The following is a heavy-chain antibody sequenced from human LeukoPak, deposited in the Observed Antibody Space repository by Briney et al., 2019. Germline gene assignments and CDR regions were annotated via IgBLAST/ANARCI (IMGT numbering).Heavy chain of an antibody. CDR2: IYYSGST. Sequence: PSETLSLTCTVSGGSISSYYWSWIRQPPGKGLEWIGYIYYSGSTNYNPSLKSRVTISVDTSKNQFSLKLSSVTAADTAVYYCARSKFGDDGTYWGQGTQVTVPS. CDR1: GGSISSYY. CDR3: ARSKFGDDGTY. D-gene: IGHD2-21*02. V-gene: IGHV4-59*01. J-gene: IGHJ4*02.